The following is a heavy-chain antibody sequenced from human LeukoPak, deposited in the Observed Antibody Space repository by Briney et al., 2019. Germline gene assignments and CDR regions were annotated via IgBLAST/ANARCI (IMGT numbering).Heavy chain of an antibody. CDR2: ISAGGDT. D-gene: IGHD1-1*01. CDR1: GFTFSNYG. Sequence: PGGSLILSCADSGFTFSNYGMSWVRQAPGKGLEWVSTISAGGDTYYANSVGGRFTISRGISKNTLYLQMNSLRAEDTAVYYCAKTFNWNYFDYWGQGTLVTVSS. J-gene: IGHJ4*02. V-gene: IGHV3-23*01. CDR3: AKTFNWNYFDY.